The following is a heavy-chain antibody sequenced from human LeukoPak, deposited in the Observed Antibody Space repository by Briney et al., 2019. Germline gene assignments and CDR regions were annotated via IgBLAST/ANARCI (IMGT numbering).Heavy chain of an antibody. J-gene: IGHJ4*02. V-gene: IGHV3-23*01. CDR2: ISGSGGST. Sequence: PGGSLRLSCAASGFTFSSYAMSWVRQAPGKGLEWVSAISGSGGSTYYADSVKGRFTISRDNSKNTLYLQMNSLRAEDTAVYYCAKDRGYDSSGSRGRTLFDYWGQGTLVTVSS. D-gene: IGHD3-22*01. CDR3: AKDRGYDSSGSRGRTLFDY. CDR1: GFTFSSYA.